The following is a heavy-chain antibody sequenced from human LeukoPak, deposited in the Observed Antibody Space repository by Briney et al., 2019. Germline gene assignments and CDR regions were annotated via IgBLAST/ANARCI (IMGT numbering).Heavy chain of an antibody. Sequence: GGSLRLSCAASGFTFSSYGMHWVRQAPGKGLEWVAVIWYDGSNKYYADSVKGRFTISRDNSKNTLYLQMNSLRAEATAVYYCAREHTAMAAFDYWGQGTLVTVSS. J-gene: IGHJ4*02. D-gene: IGHD5-18*01. V-gene: IGHV3-33*01. CDR2: IWYDGSNK. CDR3: AREHTAMAAFDY. CDR1: GFTFSSYG.